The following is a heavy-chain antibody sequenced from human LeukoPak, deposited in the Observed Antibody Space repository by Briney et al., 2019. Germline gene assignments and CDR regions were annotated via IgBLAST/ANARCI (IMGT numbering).Heavy chain of an antibody. CDR2: INPNSGGT. D-gene: IGHD2-2*01. CDR1: VYTFTNFY. Sequence: GASVKVSCKASVYTFTNFYIHWVRQAPGQGLEWMGWINPNSGGTNYAQKFQGRVTMTRDTSISTAYMELSRLRSDDTAVYYCARERRRIVVVPAANRVFDPWGQGTLVTVSS. CDR3: ARERRRIVVVPAANRVFDP. J-gene: IGHJ5*02. V-gene: IGHV1-2*02.